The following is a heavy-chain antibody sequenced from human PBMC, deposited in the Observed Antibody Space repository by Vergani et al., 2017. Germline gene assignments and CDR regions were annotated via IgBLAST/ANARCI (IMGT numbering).Heavy chain of an antibody. Sequence: QVQLQASGPGRVKPSQTLSLTCTMSGGSTSAGYYFWSWIRQPAGKGLEWLGHISASGNASHSPSLKTPVSMSVDTSKNQFSLTVTSVTAADTAIYFCARRSGGYYSGGKVHPLRTAFEVWGHGTVVTVSS. CDR3: ARRSGGYYSGGKVHPLRTAFEV. V-gene: IGHV4-61*02. CDR1: GGSTSAGYYF. J-gene: IGHJ3*01. D-gene: IGHD2-15*01. CDR2: ISASGNA.